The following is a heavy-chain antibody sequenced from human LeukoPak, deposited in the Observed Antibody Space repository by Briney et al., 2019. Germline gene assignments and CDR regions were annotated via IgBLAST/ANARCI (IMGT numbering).Heavy chain of an antibody. D-gene: IGHD2-2*01. CDR3: ASRYCSSTSCYAGSYHYMDV. CDR2: IKQDGSEK. V-gene: IGHV3-7*01. Sequence: PGGSLRLSCAASGFTFSRYWMSWVRQAPGKGLEWVANIKQDGSEKYYVDSVKGRFTISRDNAKNSLYLQMNSLRAEDTAVYYCASRYCSSTSCYAGSYHYMDVWGKGTTVTISS. J-gene: IGHJ6*03. CDR1: GFTFSRYW.